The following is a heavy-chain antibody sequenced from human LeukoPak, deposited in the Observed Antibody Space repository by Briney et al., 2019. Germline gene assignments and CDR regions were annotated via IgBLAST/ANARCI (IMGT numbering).Heavy chain of an antibody. CDR3: VRGTGY. CDR1: GFTFSTYV. J-gene: IGHJ4*02. V-gene: IGHV3-64D*06. Sequence: GGSLRLSCSVSGFTFSTYVMHWVRQAPGKGLEYVSAISSNGDNTYYADSVKGRFTISRDNSKNTLYLQMSSLRADDTAVDYCVRGTGYWGQGTLVTVSS. CDR2: ISSNGDNT.